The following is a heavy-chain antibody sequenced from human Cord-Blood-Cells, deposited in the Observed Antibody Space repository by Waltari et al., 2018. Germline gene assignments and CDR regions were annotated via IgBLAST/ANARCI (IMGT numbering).Heavy chain of an antibody. V-gene: IGHV4-59*01. CDR2: IYYSGST. CDR1: GGSISSYY. Sequence: QVQLQESGPGLVKPSETLSLTCTASGGSISSYYWTWIRQPPGKGLEWIGYIYYSGSTNYNPSLKSRVTISVDTSKNQFSLKLSSVTAADTAVYYCASVTYYDILTGYYYFDYWGQGTLVTVSS. D-gene: IGHD3-9*01. J-gene: IGHJ4*02. CDR3: ASVTYYDILTGYYYFDY.